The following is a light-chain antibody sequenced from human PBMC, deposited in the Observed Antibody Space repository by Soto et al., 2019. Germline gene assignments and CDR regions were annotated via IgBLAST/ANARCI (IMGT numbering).Light chain of an antibody. J-gene: IGKJ3*01. V-gene: IGKV3-11*01. Sequence: EIVLTQSPATLSLSPGERATLSCRASQSVSSYLAWYQQKPGQAPRLLIYDASNRATGIPARFSGSGSGTAFTLTIRTLEPEDFTFYYCKQRSNGPPIFTFGPGTKVDIK. CDR2: DAS. CDR3: KQRSNGPPIFT. CDR1: QSVSSY.